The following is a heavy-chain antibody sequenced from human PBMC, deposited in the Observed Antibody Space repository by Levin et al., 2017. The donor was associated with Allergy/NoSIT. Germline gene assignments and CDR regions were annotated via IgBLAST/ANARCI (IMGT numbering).Heavy chain of an antibody. CDR2: IYYSGST. J-gene: IGHJ6*02. CDR3: ARDALTHYYYYGMDV. Sequence: SETLSLTCTVSGASISSYYWSWIRQPPGKGLEWIGYIYYSGSTDYNPSLKSRVTILGDTSKNQFSLKLSSVTAADTAVYYCARDALTHYYYYGMDVWGQGTTVTVSS. CDR1: GASISSYY. V-gene: IGHV4-59*01.